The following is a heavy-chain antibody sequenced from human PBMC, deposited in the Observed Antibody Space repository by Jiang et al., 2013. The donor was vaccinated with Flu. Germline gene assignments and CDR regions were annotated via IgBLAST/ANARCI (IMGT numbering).Heavy chain of an antibody. CDR2: ISGSGGST. V-gene: IGHV3-23*01. J-gene: IGHJ5*02. D-gene: IGHD2-2*01. CDR3: AKGRFSVVVPAAFGP. Sequence: SAISGSGGSTYYADSVKGRFTISRDNSKNTLYLQMNSLRAEDTAVYYCAKGRFSVVVPAAFGPWGQGTLVTVSS.